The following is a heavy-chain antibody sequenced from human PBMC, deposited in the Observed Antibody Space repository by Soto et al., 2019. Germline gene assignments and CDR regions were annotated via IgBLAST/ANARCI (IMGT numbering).Heavy chain of an antibody. CDR2: IYYSGST. V-gene: IGHV4-61*01. Sequence: SETLSLTCTVSGGSVSSGSYYWSWIRQPPGKGLEWIGYIYYSGSTNCNPSLKSRVTISVDTSKNQFSLKLSSVTAADTAVYYCARDSIAVLSGVMDVWGQGTTVTVSS. J-gene: IGHJ6*02. D-gene: IGHD6-19*01. CDR1: GGSVSSGSYY. CDR3: ARDSIAVLSGVMDV.